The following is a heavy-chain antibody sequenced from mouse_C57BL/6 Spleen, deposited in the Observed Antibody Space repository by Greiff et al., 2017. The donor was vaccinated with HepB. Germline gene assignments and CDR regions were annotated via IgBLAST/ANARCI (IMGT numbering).Heavy chain of an antibody. CDR2: IYPGDGAT. Sequence: VQLQESGPELVKPGASVKISCKASGYAFSSSWMNWVKQRPGKGLEWIGRIYPGDGATNYNGKFKGKATLTADKSSSTAYMQLSSLTSEDSAVYVCAVYYYGSSYDAYWGQGTLVTVSA. CDR1: GYAFSSSW. V-gene: IGHV1-82*01. CDR3: AVYYYGSSYDAY. D-gene: IGHD1-1*01. J-gene: IGHJ3*01.